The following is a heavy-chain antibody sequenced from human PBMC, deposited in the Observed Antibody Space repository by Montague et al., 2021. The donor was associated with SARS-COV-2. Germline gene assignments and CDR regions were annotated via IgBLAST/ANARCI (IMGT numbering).Heavy chain of an antibody. CDR1: GVTFSTYN. CDR2: ISSGSGAI. Sequence: RLSWSASGVTFSTYNMNWVRQIPGKGLEWLSYISSGSGAIFYADAVKARFTVSRDNAKNSLFLQMNSLRAEDTAVYYCARDQLIRGVPAFDMWGQGTMVTVSS. V-gene: IGHV3-48*04. D-gene: IGHD3-10*01. J-gene: IGHJ3*02. CDR3: ARDQLIRGVPAFDM.